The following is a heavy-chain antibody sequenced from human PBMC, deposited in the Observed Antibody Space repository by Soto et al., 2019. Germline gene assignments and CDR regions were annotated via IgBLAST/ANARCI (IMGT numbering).Heavy chain of an antibody. Sequence: PGGSLRLSCAASGFTFSSYGMHWVRQAPGKGLEWVAVISYDGSNKYYADSVKGRFTISRDNSKNTLYLQMNSLRAEDTAVYYCAKELVVPAAKDYYGMDVWGQGTTVTVSS. CDR3: AKELVVPAAKDYYGMDV. CDR2: ISYDGSNK. J-gene: IGHJ6*02. CDR1: GFTFSSYG. D-gene: IGHD2-2*01. V-gene: IGHV3-30*18.